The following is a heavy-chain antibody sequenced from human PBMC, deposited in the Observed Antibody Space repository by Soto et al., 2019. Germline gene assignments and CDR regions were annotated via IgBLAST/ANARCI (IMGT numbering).Heavy chain of an antibody. V-gene: IGHV5-51*01. CDR3: ASGSYAYYYYYGMDV. CDR1: GYSFTSYW. D-gene: IGHD2-2*01. J-gene: IGHJ6*02. Sequence: PGESLKISCKGSGYSFTSYWIGWVRQMPGKGLEWMGIIYPGDSDTRCSPSFQGQVTISADKSISTAYLQWGSLKASDTAMYYCASGSYAYYYYYGMDVWGQGTTVTVSS. CDR2: IYPGDSDT.